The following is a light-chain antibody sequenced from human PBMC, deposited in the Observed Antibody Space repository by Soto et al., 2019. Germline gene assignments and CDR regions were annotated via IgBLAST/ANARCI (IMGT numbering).Light chain of an antibody. CDR1: QSVGSGY. V-gene: IGKV3-20*01. CDR3: QQYGTSVGGT. J-gene: IGKJ4*01. CDR2: DVS. Sequence: ETVLTQSPGSLSLSPGERATLSCRASQSVGSGYLAWYQQKPGQAPRLLIYDVSSRATGIPDRFSGSGSGTDFTLTISRLEPEDFAVYYCQQYGTSVGGTFGGGTKVEIK.